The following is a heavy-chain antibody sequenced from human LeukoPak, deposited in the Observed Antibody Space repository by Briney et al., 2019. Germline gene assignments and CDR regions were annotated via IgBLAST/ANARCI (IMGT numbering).Heavy chain of an antibody. V-gene: IGHV4-38-2*02. CDR3: VREREKQWLF. J-gene: IGHJ4*02. CDR2: IFHTGSA. CDR1: GYSISSGYY. Sequence: AETLSLTCNVSGYSISSGYYWGWIRQPPGKGLEYIGSIFHTGSADYNPSLKSRVTLSVDTSKNQFSLKLNSVTAADTAVYYCVREREKQWLFWGQGTLVPVSS. D-gene: IGHD6-19*01.